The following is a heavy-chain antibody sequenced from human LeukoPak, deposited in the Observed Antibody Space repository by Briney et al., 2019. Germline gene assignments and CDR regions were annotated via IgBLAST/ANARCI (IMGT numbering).Heavy chain of an antibody. CDR1: GGSISSSGYY. Sequence: SETLSLTCTVSGGSISSSGYYWGWIRQPPGKGLQWIGTIYYSGTTYYNPSLKSRVTISKDMSKNQFSLKLNSVTAADTAVYYCARTRENWNHPTWFDPWGQGTLVTVSS. J-gene: IGHJ5*02. D-gene: IGHD1-14*01. V-gene: IGHV4-39*01. CDR3: ARTRENWNHPTWFDP. CDR2: IYYSGTT.